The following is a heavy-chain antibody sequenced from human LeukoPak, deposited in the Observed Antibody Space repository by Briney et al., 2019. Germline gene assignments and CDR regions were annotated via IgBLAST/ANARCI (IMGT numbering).Heavy chain of an antibody. J-gene: IGHJ5*02. V-gene: IGHV4-59*01. CDR1: GGSISSYY. Sequence: PSETLSLTCTVSGGSISSYYWSWIRQPPGKGLEWIGYIYYSGSTNYNPSLKSRVTVSVDTSKNQFSLKLSSVTAADTAVYYCARAAAGGWFDPWGRGTLVTVSS. CDR3: ARAAAGGWFDP. CDR2: IYYSGST. D-gene: IGHD6-13*01.